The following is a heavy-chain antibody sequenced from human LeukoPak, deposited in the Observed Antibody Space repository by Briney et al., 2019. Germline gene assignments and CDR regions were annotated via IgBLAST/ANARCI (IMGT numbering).Heavy chain of an antibody. CDR2: VYSGGST. Sequence: GGSLRLSCAASGFTVSSNYMSWVRQAPGKGLEWVSVVYSGGSTYYADSVMGRFTISRDNSKNTLYLQMNSLRAEDTAVYYCARRRYSSSYIDYWGQGTLVTVSS. CDR1: GFTVSSNY. D-gene: IGHD6-13*01. V-gene: IGHV3-66*02. J-gene: IGHJ4*02. CDR3: ARRRYSSSYIDY.